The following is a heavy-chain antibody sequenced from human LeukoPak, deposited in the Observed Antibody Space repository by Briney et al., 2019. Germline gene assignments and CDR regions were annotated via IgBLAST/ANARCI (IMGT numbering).Heavy chain of an antibody. CDR2: ISSSSSTI. J-gene: IGHJ6*03. CDR1: GVTFSSYS. V-gene: IGHV3-48*04. D-gene: IGHD3-22*01. Sequence: GGSLRLSCAASGVTFSSYSMNWVRQAPGEGLEWVSYISSSSSTISYADSVKGRFTISRGNAKNSLYLQMTSLRAEDTSVYYCARDRYYYDSSGYYDLSSPYYYMDVWGKGTTVTVSS. CDR3: ARDRYYYDSSGYYDLSSPYYYMDV.